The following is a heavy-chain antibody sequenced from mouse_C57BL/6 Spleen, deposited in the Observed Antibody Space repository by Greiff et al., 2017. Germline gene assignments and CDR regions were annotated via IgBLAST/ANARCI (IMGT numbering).Heavy chain of an antibody. D-gene: IGHD1-1*01. V-gene: IGHV5-4*03. CDR3: ARGYCGSSLWCFDV. J-gene: IGHJ1*03. CDR2: ISDGGSYT. Sequence: EVMLVESGGGLVKPGGSLKLSCAASGFTFSSYAMSWVRQTTEKRLEWVATISDGGSYTYYPDNVKGRITISRDNAKNNLYLQMSHLKSEDTAMYYCARGYCGSSLWCFDVWGTGTTLTVSS. CDR1: GFTFSSYA.